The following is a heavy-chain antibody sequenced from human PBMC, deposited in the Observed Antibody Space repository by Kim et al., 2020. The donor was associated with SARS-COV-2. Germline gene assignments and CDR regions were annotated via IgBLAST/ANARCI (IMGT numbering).Heavy chain of an antibody. CDR1: GYSFTSYW. D-gene: IGHD2-15*01. CDR3: ARHVLYGGSSYGMDV. J-gene: IGHJ6*02. Sequence: GESLKISCKGSGYSFTSYWIGWVRQMPGKGLEWMGIINPGDSDTRYSPSFQGQVTISADKSISTAYLQWSSLKASDTAMYYCARHVLYGGSSYGMDVWGQGTTVTVSS. V-gene: IGHV5-51*01. CDR2: INPGDSDT.